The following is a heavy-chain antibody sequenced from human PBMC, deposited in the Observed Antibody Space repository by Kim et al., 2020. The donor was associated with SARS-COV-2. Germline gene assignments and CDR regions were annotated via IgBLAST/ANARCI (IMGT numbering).Heavy chain of an antibody. D-gene: IGHD3-10*01. V-gene: IGHV4-59*08. J-gene: IGHJ5*02. Sequence: TSQVTISVDTSKNQFSLKLSSVTAADTAVYYCARREGDYYSSGSLGWFDPWGQGTLVTVSS. CDR3: ARREGDYYSSGSLGWFDP.